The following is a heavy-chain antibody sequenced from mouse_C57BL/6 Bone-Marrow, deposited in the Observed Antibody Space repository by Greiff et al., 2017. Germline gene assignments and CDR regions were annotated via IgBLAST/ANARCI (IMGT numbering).Heavy chain of an antibody. D-gene: IGHD4-1*01. CDR2: INPYNGGT. J-gene: IGHJ2*01. CDR3: ARDWDEDY. CDR1: GYTFTDYY. V-gene: IGHV1-19*01. Sequence: VQLQQSGPVLVKPGASVKMSCKASGYTFTDYYMNWVKQSHGKSLEWIGFINPYNGGTSYNQKFKGKATLTVDKSSSTAYMELNSLTSEDSAVYYCARDWDEDYWGQGTTLTVSS.